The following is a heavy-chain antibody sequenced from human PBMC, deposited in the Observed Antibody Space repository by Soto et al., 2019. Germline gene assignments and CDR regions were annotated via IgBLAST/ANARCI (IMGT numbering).Heavy chain of an antibody. V-gene: IGHV3-23*01. J-gene: IGHJ4*02. CDR3: AKAMYYDFWSGYHPYFDY. Sequence: PGGSLRLSCAASGFTFSSYSMSWVRQAPGKGLEWGSAISGSGGSTYYADSVKGRFTISRDNSKNTLYLQMNSLRAEDTAVYYCAKAMYYDFWSGYHPYFDYWGQGTLVTVSS. D-gene: IGHD3-3*01. CDR1: GFTFSSYS. CDR2: ISGSGGST.